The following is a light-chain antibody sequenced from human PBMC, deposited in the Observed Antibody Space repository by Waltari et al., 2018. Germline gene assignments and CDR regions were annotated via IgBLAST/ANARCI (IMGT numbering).Light chain of an antibody. CDR3: ASWDDRLGGVL. Sequence: SVLTQPPLASGTPGQKVTISCSGGRTDIGNNYVILYQQPPGTTPKLLMYRNTQRPSGVPDRISASKSGTSASLAISGLRSEDEAIYYCASWDDRLGGVLFGGGTKLTVL. CDR1: RTDIGNNY. J-gene: IGLJ2*01. CDR2: RNT. V-gene: IGLV1-47*01.